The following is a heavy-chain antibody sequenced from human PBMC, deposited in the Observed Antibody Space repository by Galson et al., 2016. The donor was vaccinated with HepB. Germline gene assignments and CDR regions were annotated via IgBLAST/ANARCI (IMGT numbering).Heavy chain of an antibody. CDR1: GFTFSESG. CDR2: IRDIGNSYAT. V-gene: IGHV3-73*01. CDR3: ARFRPLTSHYGNTEQLEH. J-gene: IGHJ5*02. D-gene: IGHD3-10*01. Sequence: LRLSCAASGFTFSESGIHWVRQASGKGLEWIGRIRDIGNSYATAYAASVEGRFTISRDDSKNTAYLRMNSLKTEDTAVYYCARFRPLTSHYGNTEQLEHWGQGTQVTGSS.